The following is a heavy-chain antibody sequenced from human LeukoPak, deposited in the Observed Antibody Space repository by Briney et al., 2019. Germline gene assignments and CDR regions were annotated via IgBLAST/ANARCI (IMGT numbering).Heavy chain of an antibody. Sequence: PSETLSLTCTVSGGSISSNYWSWIRQPAGKGLEWIGRFYTSGSTNYNPSLKSRVTMSVDTSKNQFSLKLTSVTAADTAVYYCARHRKSARNYLYYYMDVWGKGTTVTVSS. J-gene: IGHJ6*03. D-gene: IGHD6-6*01. V-gene: IGHV4-4*07. CDR1: GGSISSNY. CDR2: FYTSGST. CDR3: ARHRKSARNYLYYYMDV.